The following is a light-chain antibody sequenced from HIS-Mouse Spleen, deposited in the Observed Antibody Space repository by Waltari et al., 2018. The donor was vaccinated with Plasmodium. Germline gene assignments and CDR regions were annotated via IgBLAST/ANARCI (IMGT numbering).Light chain of an antibody. CDR3: QQYNNWSFT. CDR2: GAS. CDR1: QSVSSN. Sequence: EIVMTQSPATLSVSPGERATLSCRASQSVSSNLACYQQKPGQAPRLLIYGASARATGIPDRFSGSGSGTEFTLTISSLQSEDFAVYYCQQYNNWSFTFGPGTKVDIK. J-gene: IGKJ3*01. V-gene: IGKV3-15*01.